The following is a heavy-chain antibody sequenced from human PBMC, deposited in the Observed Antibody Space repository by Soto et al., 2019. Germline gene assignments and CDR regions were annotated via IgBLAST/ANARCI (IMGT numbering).Heavy chain of an antibody. J-gene: IGHJ3*02. Sequence: QVKLVESGGGVVQPGRALRLSCAASGFTFSSYGMHWVRQAPGKGLEWVAVIWYDGSNKYYADSVKGRFTISRDNSKNTLYLHMTSLRAEDTAVYYCARERLSGSVADAFDIWGQGTMVTVSS. D-gene: IGHD2-15*01. CDR2: IWYDGSNK. CDR3: ARERLSGSVADAFDI. V-gene: IGHV3-33*01. CDR1: GFTFSSYG.